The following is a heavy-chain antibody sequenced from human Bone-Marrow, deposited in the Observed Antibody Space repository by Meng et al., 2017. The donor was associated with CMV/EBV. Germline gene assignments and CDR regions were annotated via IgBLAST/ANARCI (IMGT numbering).Heavy chain of an antibody. Sequence: ASVKVSCKASGYTFTGYYMHWVRQAPGQGLEWMGWINPNSGGTNYAQKFQGRVTMTRDTSISTAYMELSSLRSEDTAVYYCAADPSYCSSTSCYTSAEYFQHWGQGTRVTGSS. J-gene: IGHJ1*01. V-gene: IGHV1-2*02. CDR1: GYTFTGYY. D-gene: IGHD2-2*02. CDR2: INPNSGGT. CDR3: AADPSYCSSTSCYTSAEYFQH.